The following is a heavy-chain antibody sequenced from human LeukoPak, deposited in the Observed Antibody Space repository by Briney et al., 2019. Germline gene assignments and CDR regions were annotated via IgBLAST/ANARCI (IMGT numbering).Heavy chain of an antibody. CDR3: ARDLGYNTDTVGF. D-gene: IGHD5-24*01. CDR1: GFTVRGNY. Sequence: GGSLRLSCAASGFTVRGNYMSWVRQAPGKGLEWVSVIYSGGSTFYADSVKGRFTISRDNSKNTLSLQMNSLRAEDTAMYYCARDLGYNTDTVGFWGQGTLVTVSS. J-gene: IGHJ4*02. V-gene: IGHV3-66*01. CDR2: IYSGGST.